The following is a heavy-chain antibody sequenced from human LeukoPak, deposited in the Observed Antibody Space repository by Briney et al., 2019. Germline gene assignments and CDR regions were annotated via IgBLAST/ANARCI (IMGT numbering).Heavy chain of an antibody. CDR3: AREKWELPYNWFDP. CDR2: IYYSGST. J-gene: IGHJ5*02. D-gene: IGHD1-26*01. CDR1: GGSISSYY. Sequence: PSETLSLTCTVSGGSISSYYWSWIRQPPGKGLEWIGYIYYSGSTNYNPSLKSRVTISVDTSKNQFSLKLSSVTAADTAVYYCAREKWELPYNWFDPWGQGTLVTVSS. V-gene: IGHV4-59*12.